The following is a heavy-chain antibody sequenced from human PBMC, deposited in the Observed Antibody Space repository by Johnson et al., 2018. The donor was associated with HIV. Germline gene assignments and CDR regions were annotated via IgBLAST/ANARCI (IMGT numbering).Heavy chain of an antibody. D-gene: IGHD1-1*01. Sequence: VQLVESGGGVVQPGGSLRLSCAASGFTFSSYGMHWVRQAPGKGLEWVAVISYDGSDKYYADSVKGRFTISRDNSKNTLYLQMNSLRAEDTAVYYCAKDRTGFDGFDIWGQGTMVTVSS. J-gene: IGHJ3*02. CDR3: AKDRTGFDGFDI. CDR2: ISYDGSDK. V-gene: IGHV3-30*18. CDR1: GFTFSSYG.